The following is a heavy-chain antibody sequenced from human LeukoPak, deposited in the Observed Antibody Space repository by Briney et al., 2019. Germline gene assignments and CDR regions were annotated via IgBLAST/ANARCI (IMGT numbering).Heavy chain of an antibody. CDR1: GYTFTNLD. V-gene: IGHV1-8*02. Sequence: ASVKVSCKASGYTFTNLDLNWVRQATGQGLEWMGWMNPNSGNTGYAQKFQGRVTMTRNTSISTAYMELSSLRSEDTAVYYCARADYYGSGSYYYYYYMDVWGKGTTVTVSS. D-gene: IGHD3-10*01. J-gene: IGHJ6*03. CDR3: ARADYYGSGSYYYYYYMDV. CDR2: MNPNSGNT.